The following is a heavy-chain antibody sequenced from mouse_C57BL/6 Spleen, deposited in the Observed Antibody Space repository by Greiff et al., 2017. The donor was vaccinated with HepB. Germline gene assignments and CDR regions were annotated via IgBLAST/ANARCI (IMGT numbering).Heavy chain of an antibody. CDR2: ISDGGSYT. Sequence: EVQVVESGGGLVKPGGSLKLSCAASGFTFSSYAMSWVRPTPEKRLEWVATISDGGSYTYYPDTVKGRFTISRDNAKNNLYLQMSHLKSEDTAMYYCARGYDYDVRGKYFDYWGQGTTLTVSS. CDR1: GFTFSSYA. J-gene: IGHJ2*01. V-gene: IGHV5-4*01. CDR3: ARGYDYDVRGKYFDY. D-gene: IGHD2-4*01.